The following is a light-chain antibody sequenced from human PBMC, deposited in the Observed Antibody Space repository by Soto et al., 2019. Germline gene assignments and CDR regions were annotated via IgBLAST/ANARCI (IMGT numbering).Light chain of an antibody. CDR2: AAS. CDR1: QGIRNF. J-gene: IGKJ3*01. CDR3: QKYSSVPF. V-gene: IGKV1-27*01. Sequence: DIQMTQSPTSLSASVGDRVTITCRASQGIRNFVAWYQQKPGKAPKLLIYAASTLQSGVPSRFSGSGSGTDFTLTTNSLQPEDVATYSCQKYSSVPFFGPGTKVEIK.